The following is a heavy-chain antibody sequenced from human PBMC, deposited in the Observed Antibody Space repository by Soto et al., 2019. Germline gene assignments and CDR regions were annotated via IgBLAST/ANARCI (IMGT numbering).Heavy chain of an antibody. D-gene: IGHD5-12*01. J-gene: IGHJ4*02. Sequence: LEILCLTCAVSGGSISSSSYYWGWLRQPPGKGLEWIGSFYYSESTYYNPSLKSRVTISVDTSKNQFSLKLSSVTAADTAVYYCARWLGYGPHFDYWGQGTLVTVSS. CDR3: ARWLGYGPHFDY. V-gene: IGHV4-39*07. CDR1: GGSISSSSYY. CDR2: FYYSEST.